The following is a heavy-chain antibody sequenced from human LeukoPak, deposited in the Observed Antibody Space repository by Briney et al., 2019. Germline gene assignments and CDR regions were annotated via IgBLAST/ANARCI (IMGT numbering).Heavy chain of an antibody. J-gene: IGHJ4*02. CDR2: LSGSGGST. CDR1: GFTFSVYA. Sequence: PGGSLRLSCAASGFTFSVYALSWVRQAPGKGLEWVSGLSGSGGSTYYAESVKGRFTISRDNSRNTLYLQMNSLRAEDTAVYYCAKEGRTREYDYWGQGTLVTVSS. V-gene: IGHV3-23*01. D-gene: IGHD2/OR15-2a*01. CDR3: AKEGRTREYDY.